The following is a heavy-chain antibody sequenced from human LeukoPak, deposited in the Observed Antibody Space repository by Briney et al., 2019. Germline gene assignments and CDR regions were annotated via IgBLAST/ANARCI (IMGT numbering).Heavy chain of an antibody. J-gene: IGHJ4*02. Sequence: GGSLRLSCAVSGITFSSFWMSWVRQAPGKGLEWVANIKQDGSEKYYVDSVKGRFTISRDNAKNSVYLQMNSLRAEDTAVYYCARDMSYSTCWDYWGQGTLVTVSS. CDR1: GITFSSFW. D-gene: IGHD4-11*01. CDR3: ARDMSYSTCWDY. V-gene: IGHV3-7*03. CDR2: IKQDGSEK.